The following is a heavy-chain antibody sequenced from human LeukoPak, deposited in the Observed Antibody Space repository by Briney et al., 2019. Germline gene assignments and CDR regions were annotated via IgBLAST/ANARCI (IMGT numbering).Heavy chain of an antibody. D-gene: IGHD6-13*01. Sequence: GGSLRLSCVVSGITLSNYAMSWVRQAPGKGLEWVSGISGSAGGTNYADSVKGRFTISRDNSKNTLYLQMNSLRAEDTAVYYCAKWVIAAADTYYFDYWGQGTLVTVSS. V-gene: IGHV3-23*01. CDR3: AKWVIAAADTYYFDY. CDR1: GITLSNYA. CDR2: ISGSAGGT. J-gene: IGHJ4*02.